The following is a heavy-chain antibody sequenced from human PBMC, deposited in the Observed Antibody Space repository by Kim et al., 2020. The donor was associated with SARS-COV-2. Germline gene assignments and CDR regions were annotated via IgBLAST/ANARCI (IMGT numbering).Heavy chain of an antibody. D-gene: IGHD4-17*01. Sequence: KGRFTIAGDNAKNSLYLQMNSLGAEDTAVYYCARDSVSDYGDYVFGWFDPWGQGTLVTVSS. CDR3: ARDSVSDYGDYVFGWFDP. J-gene: IGHJ5*02. V-gene: IGHV3-11*05.